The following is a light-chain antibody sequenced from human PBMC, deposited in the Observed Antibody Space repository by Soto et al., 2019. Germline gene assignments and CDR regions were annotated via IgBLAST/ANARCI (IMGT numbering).Light chain of an antibody. CDR3: QSYDSSRSGVV. V-gene: IGLV1-40*01. Sequence: QSVLTQPPSVSGAPGQRVTISCTGSRSNLGAGYDVHWYQHLPGTAPKLFIYANDNRPSGVPDRFSGSKSDTSASLAITGLQAEDEADYYCQSYDSSRSGVVFGGGTKLTVL. CDR2: AND. CDR1: RSNLGAGYD. J-gene: IGLJ2*01.